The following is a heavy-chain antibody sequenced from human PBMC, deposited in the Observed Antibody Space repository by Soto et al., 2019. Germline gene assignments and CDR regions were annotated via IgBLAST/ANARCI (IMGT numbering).Heavy chain of an antibody. Sequence: GALRLSCAASGFTFSDYYMSWIRQAPGKGLEWVSYISSSSSYTNYADSVKGRFTISRDNAKNSLYLQMNSLRAEDTAVYYCARLPLAAAGPYNWFDPWGQGTLVTVSS. CDR1: GFTFSDYY. D-gene: IGHD6-13*01. J-gene: IGHJ5*02. CDR3: ARLPLAAAGPYNWFDP. CDR2: ISSSSSYT. V-gene: IGHV3-11*06.